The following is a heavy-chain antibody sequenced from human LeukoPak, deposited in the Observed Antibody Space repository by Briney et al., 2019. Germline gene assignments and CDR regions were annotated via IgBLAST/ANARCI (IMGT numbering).Heavy chain of an antibody. D-gene: IGHD4-17*01. CDR1: GFTFGDYI. V-gene: IGHV3-23*01. CDR2: ISGSGGST. J-gene: IGHJ5*02. Sequence: PGRSLRLSCTASGFTFGDYILSWVRQAPGKGLEWVSAISGSGGSTYYADSVKGRFTISRDNSKNTLYLQMNSLRAEDTAVYYCAKDDLDYGDYEVNWFDPWGQGTLVTVSS. CDR3: AKDDLDYGDYEVNWFDP.